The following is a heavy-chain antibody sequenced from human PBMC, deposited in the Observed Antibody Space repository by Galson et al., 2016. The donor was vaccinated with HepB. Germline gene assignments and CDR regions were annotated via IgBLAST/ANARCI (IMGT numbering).Heavy chain of an antibody. CDR1: GGSLSSSDYY. V-gene: IGHV4-39*01. CDR2: IYYSGRA. Sequence: SETLSLTCTVSGGSLSSSDYYWGWIRQSPGKGLEWIGNIYYSGRAYYNPSLKSRVTISVDTSRNQFSLNLTSVTAADTAVYYCARLPIIVAQLERWHYFDYWGQGTLVTVSS. D-gene: IGHD1-1*01. J-gene: IGHJ4*02. CDR3: ARLPIIVAQLERWHYFDY.